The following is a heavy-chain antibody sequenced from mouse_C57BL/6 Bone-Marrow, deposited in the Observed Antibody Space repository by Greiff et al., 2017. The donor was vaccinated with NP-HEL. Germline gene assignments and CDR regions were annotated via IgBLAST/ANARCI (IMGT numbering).Heavy chain of an antibody. CDR1: GFTFTDYY. D-gene: IGHD6-1*01. Sequence: EVMLVESGGGLVQPGGSLSLSCAASGFTFTDYYMSWVRQPPGKALEWLGFIRNKANGYTTEYNASVKGRFTISRDNSQSILYLQMNPLSADDIATYSCASPPLFDYWGQATTLTVSS. J-gene: IGHJ2*01. CDR2: IRNKANGYTT. CDR3: ASPPLFDY. V-gene: IGHV7-3*01.